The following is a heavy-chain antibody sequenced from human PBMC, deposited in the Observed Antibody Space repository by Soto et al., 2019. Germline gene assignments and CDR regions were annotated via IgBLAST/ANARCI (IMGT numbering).Heavy chain of an antibody. CDR1: GGSMRNYF. D-gene: IGHD6-13*01. V-gene: IGHV4-59*01. CDR2: IHYSGTT. J-gene: IGHJ4*02. Sequence: SETLSLTCTVSGGSMRNYFWTWIRQPPGKGLEWIGYIHYSGTTSFFPSYNPALRSRVTISENTSKNQFSLKLLSVTTADTAVYFCAAGEASSRNLAPYYLDFWGQGTLVTV. CDR3: AAGEASSRNLAPYYLDF.